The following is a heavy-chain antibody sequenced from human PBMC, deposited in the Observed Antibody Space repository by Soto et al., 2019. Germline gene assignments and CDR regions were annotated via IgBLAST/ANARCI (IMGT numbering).Heavy chain of an antibody. CDR2: INHSGST. D-gene: IGHD3-22*01. Sequence: QVQLQQWGAGLLKPSETLSLTCAVYGGSFSGYYWSWIRQPPGKGLEWIGEINHSGSTNYNPSLKSRVTISVDTSKNQFSLKLSSVTAADTAVYYCARPYYDDSSGYHGGDAFDIWGQGTMVTVSS. CDR1: GGSFSGYY. J-gene: IGHJ3*02. V-gene: IGHV4-34*01. CDR3: ARPYYDDSSGYHGGDAFDI.